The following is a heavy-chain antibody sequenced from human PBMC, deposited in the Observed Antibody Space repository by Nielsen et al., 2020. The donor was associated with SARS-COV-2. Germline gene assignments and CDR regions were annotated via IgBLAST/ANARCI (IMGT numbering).Heavy chain of an antibody. D-gene: IGHD3-16*01. Sequence: VRQMPGKGLEWMGIIYPGDSDTRYSPSFQGQVTISADKSISTAYLQWGSLKASDTAMYYCARQQLGAAGPNYYYYYGMDVWGQGTTVTVSS. J-gene: IGHJ6*02. V-gene: IGHV5-51*01. CDR2: IYPGDSDT. CDR3: ARQQLGAAGPNYYYYYGMDV.